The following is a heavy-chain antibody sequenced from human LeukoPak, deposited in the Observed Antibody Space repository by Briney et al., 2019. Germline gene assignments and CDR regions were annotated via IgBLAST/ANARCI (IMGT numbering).Heavy chain of an antibody. V-gene: IGHV4-61*01. CDR1: GGSVSSGSYY. Sequence: PSETLSLTCTVSGGSVSSGSYYWSWIRQPPGKGLEWIGYIYYSGSTNYNPSLKSRVTISVDTSKNQFSLKLSSVTAADTAVYYCARRYSSSWFDYWDQGTLVTVSS. D-gene: IGHD6-13*01. CDR2: IYYSGST. J-gene: IGHJ4*02. CDR3: ARRYSSSWFDY.